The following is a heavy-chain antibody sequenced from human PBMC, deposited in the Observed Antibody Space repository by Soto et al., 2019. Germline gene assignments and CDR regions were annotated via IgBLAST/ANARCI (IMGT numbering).Heavy chain of an antibody. D-gene: IGHD6-13*01. Sequence: SETLSLTCAVSGGSISSGGHSWSWIRQPPGKGLEWIGYIYHSGSTYYNPSLKSRVTISVDRSKNQFSLKLSSVTAADTAVYYCARYSSSWYFGHDAFDIWGQGTMVTVSS. V-gene: IGHV4-30-2*01. CDR2: IYHSGST. J-gene: IGHJ3*02. CDR1: GGSISSGGHS. CDR3: ARYSSSWYFGHDAFDI.